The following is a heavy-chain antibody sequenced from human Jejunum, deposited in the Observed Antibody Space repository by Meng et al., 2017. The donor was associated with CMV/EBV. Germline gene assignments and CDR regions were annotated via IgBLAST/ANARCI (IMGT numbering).Heavy chain of an antibody. V-gene: IGHV1-69*12. CDR2: IIAVFKTP. J-gene: IGHJ4*02. CDR3: ARGFTNGWQPFDY. Sequence: VQLLQSGAEVKSPGSSVRLSCKSSGGVFNNYALTWVRQAPGQGLEWMGGIIAVFKTPNYAQKFQGRLTISADASTGTTYMELTGLTSEDTAVYYCARGFTNGWQPFDYWGQGTLVTVSS. D-gene: IGHD2-8*01. CDR1: GGVFNNYA.